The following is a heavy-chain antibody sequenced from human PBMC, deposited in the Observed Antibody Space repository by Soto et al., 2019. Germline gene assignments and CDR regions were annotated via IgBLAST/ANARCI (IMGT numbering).Heavy chain of an antibody. CDR2: IIPIFGTA. D-gene: IGHD2-15*01. CDR3: ARGNCSGGSCYEYVECYPHYYYGMDV. Sequence: QVQLVQSGAEVKKPGSSVKVSCKASGGTFSSYAISWVRQAPGQGLEWMGGIIPIFGTANYAQKFQGRVTITADESTSTAYMELSSLRSEDTAVYYCARGNCSGGSCYEYVECYPHYYYGMDVWGQGTTVTVSS. V-gene: IGHV1-69*01. CDR1: GGTFSSYA. J-gene: IGHJ6*02.